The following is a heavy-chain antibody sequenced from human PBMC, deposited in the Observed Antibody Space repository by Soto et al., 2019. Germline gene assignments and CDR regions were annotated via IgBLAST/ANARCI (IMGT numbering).Heavy chain of an antibody. D-gene: IGHD1-1*01. J-gene: IGHJ5*02. Sequence: QVQLQESGPGLVKPSQTLSLTCTVSGGSISSGGYYWSWIRQHPGKGLEWIGYMYYSGSAYYTPPLKSRVTISVDTSKNQFSLKLSSVTAADTAVYYCATQTGFTNWFDPWGQGTLVTVSS. CDR3: ATQTGFTNWFDP. CDR1: GGSISSGGYY. CDR2: MYYSGSA. V-gene: IGHV4-31*03.